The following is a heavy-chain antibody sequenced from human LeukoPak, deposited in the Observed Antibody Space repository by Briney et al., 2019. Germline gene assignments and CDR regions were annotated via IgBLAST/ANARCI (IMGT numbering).Heavy chain of an antibody. CDR3: AKDSGMDV. CDR2: ISYDGSNK. Sequence: PAGRSLRLSCAASGFTFSSYGMHWVSQAPGKGLEWVAVISYDGSNKYYADSVKGRFTISRDNSKNTLYLQMNSLRAEDTAVYYCAKDSGMDVWGQGTTVTVSS. V-gene: IGHV3-30*18. J-gene: IGHJ6*02. CDR1: GFTFSSYG.